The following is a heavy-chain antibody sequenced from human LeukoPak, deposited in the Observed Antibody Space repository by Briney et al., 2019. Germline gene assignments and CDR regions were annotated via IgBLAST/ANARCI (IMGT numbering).Heavy chain of an antibody. D-gene: IGHD3-16*01. CDR3: AKEAPERGSYAFDM. J-gene: IGHJ3*02. Sequence: GRSLRLSCAASGFIFSSYGMHWVRQAPGKGLEWVAIISYDGSSHYYADSVKGRFTISRDNSKNTLYLKMNSLRREDTAVYYCAKEAPERGSYAFDMWGQGTMVTVSS. V-gene: IGHV3-30*18. CDR1: GFIFSSYG. CDR2: ISYDGSSH.